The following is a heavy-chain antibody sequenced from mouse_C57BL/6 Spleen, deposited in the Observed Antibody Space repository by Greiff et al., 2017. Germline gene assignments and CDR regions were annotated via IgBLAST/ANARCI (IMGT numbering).Heavy chain of an antibody. CDR3: ARWGYMTTGGVAY. J-gene: IGHJ3*01. CDR1: GYTFTDYN. D-gene: IGHD3-1*01. CDR2: INPNNGGT. V-gene: IGHV1-22*01. Sequence: EVQLQQSGPELVKPGASVKMSCKASGYTFTDYNMHWVKQSHGKSLEWIGYINPNNGGTSYNQKFKGKATLTVNKSSSTAYMELRSLTSEDSAVYYCARWGYMTTGGVAYWGQGTLVTVSA.